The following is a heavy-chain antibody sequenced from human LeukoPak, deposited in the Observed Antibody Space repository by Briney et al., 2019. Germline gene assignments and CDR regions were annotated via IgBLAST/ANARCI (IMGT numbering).Heavy chain of an antibody. D-gene: IGHD2-2*03. CDR3: ARLDIVVVPAATADY. Sequence: GGSLRLSCAASGFTFSNYAMNWVRQVPGKGLEWVSMISHSGGITYYADSVKGRFTISRDNSKNTLYLQMNSLRAEDTAVYYCARLDIVVVPAATADYWGQGTLVTVSS. V-gene: IGHV3-23*01. CDR2: ISHSGGIT. CDR1: GFTFSNYA. J-gene: IGHJ4*02.